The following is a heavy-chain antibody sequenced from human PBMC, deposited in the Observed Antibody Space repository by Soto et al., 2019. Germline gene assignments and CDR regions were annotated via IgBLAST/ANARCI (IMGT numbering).Heavy chain of an antibody. CDR1: GFSLSTSGVG. D-gene: IGHD6-13*01. V-gene: IGHV2-5*01. Sequence: QITLKESGPTLVKPTQTLTLTCTFYGFSLSTSGVGVGWIRQPPGKALEWLALIYWNDYKRYSPSLNSRLTITKDTSKTQVVLTMTNLDPVDTATYYCAHSRGRAAGTYYFDYWGQGTQVTVSS. CDR3: AHSRGRAAGTYYFDY. CDR2: IYWNDYK. J-gene: IGHJ4*02.